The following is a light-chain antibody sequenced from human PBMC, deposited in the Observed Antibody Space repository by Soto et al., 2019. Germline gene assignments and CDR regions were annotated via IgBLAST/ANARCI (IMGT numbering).Light chain of an antibody. CDR2: EVS. Sequence: QSVLTQPASVSGSPGQSITISCTGTSSDVGGYNYVSWYQQHPGKAPKRMIYEVSNRPSGVSNRFSGSKSGNTASLTISGLQAEDKPDYYCSSYTSSSTYVFGTGTKVTVL. J-gene: IGLJ1*01. CDR1: SSDVGGYNY. CDR3: SSYTSSSTYV. V-gene: IGLV2-14*01.